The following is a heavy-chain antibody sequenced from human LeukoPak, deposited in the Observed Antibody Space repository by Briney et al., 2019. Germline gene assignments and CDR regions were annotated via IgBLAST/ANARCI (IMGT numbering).Heavy chain of an antibody. CDR1: GYTFTGYY. J-gene: IGHJ4*02. V-gene: IGHV1-2*02. CDR3: ARASAIFGVVIPEYYFDY. CDR2: VNPNSGGT. Sequence: GASVKASCKASGYTFTGYYMHWVRQAPGQGLEWMGWVNPNSGGTNYAQKFQGRVTMTRDTSISTAYMELSRLRSDDTAVYYCARASAIFGVVIPEYYFDYWGQGTLVTVSS. D-gene: IGHD3-3*01.